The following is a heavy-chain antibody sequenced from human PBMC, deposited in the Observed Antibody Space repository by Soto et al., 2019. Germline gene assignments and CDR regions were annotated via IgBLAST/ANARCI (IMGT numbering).Heavy chain of an antibody. V-gene: IGHV4-59*08. CDR2: IYYRGGT. J-gene: IGHJ3*02. D-gene: IGHD6-13*01. Sequence: QVQLQESGPGLVKPSETLSLTCTVSGDSIGNYYWSWIRQPPGKGLEWIGYIYYRGGTNYNPSLKSQVTLSVATSKNQSSLKLNSVTAADTAVYYCARHLWVGTSWYLGAFDIWGQGTMVTVSS. CDR3: ARHLWVGTSWYLGAFDI. CDR1: GDSIGNYY.